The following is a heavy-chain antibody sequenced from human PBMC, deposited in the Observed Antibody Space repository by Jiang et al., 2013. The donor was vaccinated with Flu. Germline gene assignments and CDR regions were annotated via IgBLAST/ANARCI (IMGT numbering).Heavy chain of an antibody. CDR1: GGSISSSNW. CDR3: AREGSWGSGWYRDAFDI. Sequence: SLTCAVSGGSISSSNWWSWVRQPPGKGLEWIGEIYHSGSTNYNPSLKSRVTISVDKSKNQFSLKLSSVTAADTAVYYCAREGSWGSGWYRDAFDIWGQGTMVTVSS. D-gene: IGHD6-19*01. CDR2: IYHSGST. J-gene: IGHJ3*02. V-gene: IGHV4-4*02.